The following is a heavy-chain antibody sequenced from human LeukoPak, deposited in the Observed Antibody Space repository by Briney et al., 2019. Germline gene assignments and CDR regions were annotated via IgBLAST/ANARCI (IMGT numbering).Heavy chain of an antibody. CDR3: AKDPGTRRDY. CDR2: INHSGST. CDR1: GGSFSGYY. J-gene: IGHJ4*02. V-gene: IGHV4-34*01. Sequence: SETLSLTCAVYGGSFSGYYWSWIRQPPGKGLEWIGEINHSGSTNYNPSLKSRVTIPVDTSKNQFSLKLSSVTAADTAVYYCAKDPGTRRDYWGQGTLVTVSS. D-gene: IGHD2-2*01.